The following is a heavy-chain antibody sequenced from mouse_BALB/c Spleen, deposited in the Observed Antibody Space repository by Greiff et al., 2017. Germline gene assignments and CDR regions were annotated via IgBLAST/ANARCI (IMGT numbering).Heavy chain of an antibody. Sequence: VQLKESGGDLVKPGGSLKLSCAASGFTFSSYGMSWVRQTPDKRLEWVATISSGGSYTYYPDSVKGRFTISRDNAKNTLYLQMSSLKSEDTAMYYCARPDDYDAGFDYWGQGTLVTVSA. J-gene: IGHJ3*01. CDR3: ARPDDYDAGFDY. CDR1: GFTFSSYG. V-gene: IGHV5-6*01. CDR2: ISSGGSYT. D-gene: IGHD2-4*01.